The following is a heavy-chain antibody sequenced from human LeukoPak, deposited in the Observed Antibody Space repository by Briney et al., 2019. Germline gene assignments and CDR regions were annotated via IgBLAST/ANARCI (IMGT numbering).Heavy chain of an antibody. CDR2: IWYDESKK. J-gene: IGHJ4*02. CDR3: ARALCSTTSCLDY. Sequence: GRSLRLSCAASGFTFTDYGMHWVRQAPGKGLEWVAVIWYDESKKYYADSVKVRFTISGAPSKNTLYLQMSSLRAEDTAAYYCARALCSTTSCLDYWGQGTLVTVSS. CDR1: GFTFTDYG. V-gene: IGHV3-33*01. D-gene: IGHD2-2*01.